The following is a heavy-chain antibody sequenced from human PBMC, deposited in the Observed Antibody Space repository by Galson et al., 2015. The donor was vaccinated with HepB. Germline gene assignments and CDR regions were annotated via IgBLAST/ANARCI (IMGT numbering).Heavy chain of an antibody. CDR3: ARHYSKYYYYYYMDV. J-gene: IGHJ6*03. Sequence: SLRLSCAASGFTFSSYGMHWVRQAPGKGLEWVAVISYDGSNKYYADSVKGRFTISRDNSKNTLYLQMNSLRAEDTAVYYCARHYSKYYYYYYMDVWGKGTTVTVSS. CDR2: ISYDGSNK. D-gene: IGHD4-11*01. CDR1: GFTFSSYG. V-gene: IGHV3-30*03.